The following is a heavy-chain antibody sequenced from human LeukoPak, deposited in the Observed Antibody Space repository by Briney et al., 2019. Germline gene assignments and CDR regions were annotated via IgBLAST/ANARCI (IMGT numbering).Heavy chain of an antibody. CDR3: ARDRCSGGSCYSGYYYYGMDV. V-gene: IGHV3-30*03. CDR1: GFTFSNAW. D-gene: IGHD2-15*01. CDR2: ISYDGSNK. J-gene: IGHJ6*02. Sequence: GGSLRLSCAASGFTFSNAWMSWVRQAPGKGLEWVAVISYDGSNKYYADSVKGRFTISRDNSKNTLYLQMNSLRAEDTAVYYCARDRCSGGSCYSGYYYYGMDVWGQGTTVTVSS.